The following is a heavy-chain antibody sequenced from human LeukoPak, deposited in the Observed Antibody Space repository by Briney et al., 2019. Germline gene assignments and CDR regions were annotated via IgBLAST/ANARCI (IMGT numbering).Heavy chain of an antibody. D-gene: IGHD3-10*01. CDR1: GFTFSSYD. J-gene: IGHJ4*02. V-gene: IGHV3-13*01. CDR3: AREDGFGDFDY. CDR2: IGPAGDT. Sequence: GGSLRLSCAASGFTFSSYDMHWVRQATGKGLEWVSAIGPAGDTYYAGSVKGRFTISRDTARNSLYLQMNSLRAGDTAVYYCAREDGFGDFDYWGQGTLVTVSS.